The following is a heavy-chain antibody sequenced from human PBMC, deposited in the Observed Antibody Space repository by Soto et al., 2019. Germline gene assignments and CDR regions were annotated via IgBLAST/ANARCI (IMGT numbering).Heavy chain of an antibody. CDR1: GFTFSSYA. V-gene: IGHV3-64*01. Sequence: GGSLRLSCAASGFTFSSYAMHWVRQAPGKGLEYVSAISSNGGSTYYANSVKGRFTISRDNSKNTLYLQMGSLRAEDMAVYYCARGRRPGGERPVVTYYYMDVWGKGTTVTVSS. D-gene: IGHD1-26*01. CDR3: ARGRRPGGERPVVTYYYMDV. J-gene: IGHJ6*03. CDR2: ISSNGGST.